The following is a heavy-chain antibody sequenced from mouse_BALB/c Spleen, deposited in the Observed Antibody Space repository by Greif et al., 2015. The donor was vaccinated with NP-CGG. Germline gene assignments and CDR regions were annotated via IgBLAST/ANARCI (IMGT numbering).Heavy chain of an antibody. V-gene: IGHV14-3*02. CDR2: IDPANGNT. CDR3: APYGNYDYFDY. D-gene: IGHD2-1*01. CDR1: GFNIKDTY. J-gene: IGHJ2*01. Sequence: VQLQQSGAELVKPGASVKLSCTASGFNIKDTYMHWVKQRPEQGLEWIGRIDPANGNTKYDPKFQGKATITADTSSNTASLQLSSLTSEDTAVYYCAPYGNYDYFDYWGQGTTLTVSS.